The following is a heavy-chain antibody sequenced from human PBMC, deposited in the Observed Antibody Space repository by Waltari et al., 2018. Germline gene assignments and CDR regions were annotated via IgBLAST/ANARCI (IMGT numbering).Heavy chain of an antibody. CDR1: GYNFPYNW. CDR3: VRQNRASGWADS. D-gene: IGHD6-19*01. J-gene: IGHJ5*01. Sequence: EVQLVQSGPEMKKPGESLKISCKGSGYNFPYNWIGWVRQMPGKGLEWMGIIYPDDSRAAYSPPFQGQVTFSVDKSITTTYLQWASLKASDTAVYYCVRQNRASGWADSWGQGTQVTVSS. CDR2: IYPDDSRA. V-gene: IGHV5-51*01.